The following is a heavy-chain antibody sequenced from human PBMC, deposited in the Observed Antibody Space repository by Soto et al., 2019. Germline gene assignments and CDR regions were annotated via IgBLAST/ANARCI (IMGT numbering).Heavy chain of an antibody. V-gene: IGHV3-33*01. CDR2: IWYDGSNK. J-gene: IGHJ6*02. D-gene: IGHD6-13*01. CDR1: GFTFSSYG. CDR3: ARDGGSSWSLVRLYQRKSYGMDV. Sequence: GGSLRLSCAASGFTFSSYGMHWVRQAPGKGLEWVAVIWYDGSNKYYADSVKGRFTISRDNSKNTLYLQMNSLRAEDTAVYYCARDGGSSWSLVRLYQRKSYGMDVWGQGTTVTVSS.